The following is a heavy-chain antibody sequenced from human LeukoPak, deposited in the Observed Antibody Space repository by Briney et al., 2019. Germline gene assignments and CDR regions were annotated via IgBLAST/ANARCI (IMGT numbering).Heavy chain of an antibody. Sequence: GGSLRLSCAASGFTFSSYSMNWVRQAPGKGLEWVSSISSSSSYIYYADSVKGRFTISRDNAKNSLYLQMNSLRAEDAAVYYCARDSIPYCSGGSCPDAFDIWGQGTMVTVSS. CDR1: GFTFSSYS. J-gene: IGHJ3*02. CDR2: ISSSSSYI. D-gene: IGHD2-15*01. V-gene: IGHV3-21*01. CDR3: ARDSIPYCSGGSCPDAFDI.